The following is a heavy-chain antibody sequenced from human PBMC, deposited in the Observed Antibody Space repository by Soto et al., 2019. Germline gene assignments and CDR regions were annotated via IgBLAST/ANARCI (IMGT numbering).Heavy chain of an antibody. CDR1: GFTFNMYG. Sequence: GGSLRLSCTASGFTFNMYGMHWVRQAPGKGLEWVAVIWFDGSNKYYADSVKGRFTISRDNSKNTLHLQINSLRAEDTAVYYCVRGKDLATSYFDYWGQGTLVTVS. V-gene: IGHV3-33*01. CDR2: IWFDGSNK. D-gene: IGHD2-15*01. CDR3: VRGKDLATSYFDY. J-gene: IGHJ4*02.